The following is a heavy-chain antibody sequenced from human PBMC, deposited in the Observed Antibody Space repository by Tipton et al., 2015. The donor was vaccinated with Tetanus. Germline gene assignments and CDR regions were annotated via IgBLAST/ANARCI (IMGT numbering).Heavy chain of an antibody. D-gene: IGHD3-10*01. CDR1: GGSISGSSYY. V-gene: IGHV4-39*01. J-gene: IGHJ4*02. CDR2: IYYSGST. Sequence: TLSLTCSVSGGSISGSSYYWSWIRQPPGKALEWIGSIYYSGSTFYHPSLQSRVTISVDTSKNQFSLRLSSVTAADTAVYFCARHPPPYYYGSGSYLDYWGQGTQVTVSS. CDR3: ARHPPPYYYGSGSYLDY.